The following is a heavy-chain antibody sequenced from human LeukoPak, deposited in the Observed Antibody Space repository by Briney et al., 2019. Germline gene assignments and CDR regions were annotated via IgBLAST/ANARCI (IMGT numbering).Heavy chain of an antibody. Sequence: PGGSLRLSCAASGFTFSSYAMSWVRQAPGKGLEWVSAISGSGGSTYYADSVKGRFTMSRDNSKNTLYLQMNSLRAEDTAVYYCAKHRQYDFWSGYYDYWGQGTLVTVSS. CDR1: GFTFSSYA. D-gene: IGHD3-3*01. J-gene: IGHJ4*02. CDR3: AKHRQYDFWSGYYDY. CDR2: ISGSGGST. V-gene: IGHV3-23*01.